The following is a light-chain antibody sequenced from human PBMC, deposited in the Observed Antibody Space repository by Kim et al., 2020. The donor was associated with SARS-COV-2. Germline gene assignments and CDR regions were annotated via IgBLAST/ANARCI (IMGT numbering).Light chain of an antibody. Sequence: GKTVTIYCTRSSGRTTSNYVQWYQQRTGRAPTTVIYEDNQRPSGGPDRFSGSIDSSSNSASLTISGLKTEDEADYYCQSYDSSNRVFGGGTQLTVL. V-gene: IGLV6-57*03. J-gene: IGLJ3*02. CDR3: QSYDSSNRV. CDR1: SGRTTSNY. CDR2: EDN.